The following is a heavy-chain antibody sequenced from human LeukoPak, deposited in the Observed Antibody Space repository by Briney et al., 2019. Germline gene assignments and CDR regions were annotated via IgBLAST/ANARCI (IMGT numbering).Heavy chain of an antibody. V-gene: IGHV3-30*18. Sequence: PGGSLRLSCAASGFTFSSYGMHWVRQAPGKGLEWVAVISYDGSNKYYADSVKGRFTISRDNSKNTLYLQMNSLRAEDTAVYYCAKDLRADTALAQDCWGQGTPVTVSS. CDR1: GFTFSSYG. J-gene: IGHJ4*02. CDR2: ISYDGSNK. CDR3: AKDLRADTALAQDC. D-gene: IGHD5-18*01.